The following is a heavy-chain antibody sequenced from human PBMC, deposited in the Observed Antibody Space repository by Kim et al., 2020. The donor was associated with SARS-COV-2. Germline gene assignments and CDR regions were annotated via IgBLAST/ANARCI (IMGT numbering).Heavy chain of an antibody. CDR2: IDPSDSYT. Sequence: GESLKISCKGSGYSFTSYWISWVRQMPGKGLEWMGRIDPSDSYTNYSPSFQGHVTISADKSISTAYLQWSSLKASDTAMYYCARGYCSGGSCYGEMDYYYGMVVWGQGTTVTVSS. D-gene: IGHD2-15*01. CDR1: GYSFTSYW. J-gene: IGHJ6*02. CDR3: ARGYCSGGSCYGEMDYYYGMVV. V-gene: IGHV5-10-1*01.